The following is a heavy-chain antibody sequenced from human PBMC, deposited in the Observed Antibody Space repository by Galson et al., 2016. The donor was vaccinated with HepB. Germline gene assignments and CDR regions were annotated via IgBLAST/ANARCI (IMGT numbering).Heavy chain of an antibody. Sequence: TLSLTCTVSGGSISTYYRNWIRQPPGKGLEWIGYIYYSGSTNYNPSLKSRVTLSVDPSKNQFSLKLTSVTAADTAVYYCARDSAGSFDLWGRGTLVTVAS. J-gene: IGHJ2*01. V-gene: IGHV4-59*01. D-gene: IGHD3-10*01. CDR3: ARDSAGSFDL. CDR2: IYYSGST. CDR1: GGSISTYY.